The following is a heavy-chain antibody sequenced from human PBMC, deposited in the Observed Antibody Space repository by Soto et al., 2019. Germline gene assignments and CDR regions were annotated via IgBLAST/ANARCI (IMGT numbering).Heavy chain of an antibody. Sequence: QVQLVQSGAEVKKPGASAKVSCKASGYTFTSYAVSWVRQAPGQGLAWIGWISANNDNTDFAQKFQGRVALTTDRSTSTVDTDLRSLQSDDAAAYYCVRCVPWLGSGGQGTLVTVSS. CDR3: VRCVPWLGS. CDR2: ISANNDNT. CDR1: GYTFTSYA. J-gene: IGHJ5*01. V-gene: IGHV1-18*01.